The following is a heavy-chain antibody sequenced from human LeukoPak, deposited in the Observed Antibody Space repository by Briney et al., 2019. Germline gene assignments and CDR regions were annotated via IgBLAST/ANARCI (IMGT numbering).Heavy chain of an antibody. CDR1: GFTFSSYA. Sequence: GGSLRLSCAASGFTFSSYAMSWVRQAPRKGLEWVSAISGSGGSTYYADSVKGRFTISRDNSKNTLYLQMNSLRAEDTAVYYCAKDERNWNYNLASQTYDWGQGTLVTVSS. D-gene: IGHD1-7*01. J-gene: IGHJ4*02. CDR3: AKDERNWNYNLASQTYD. V-gene: IGHV3-23*01. CDR2: ISGSGGST.